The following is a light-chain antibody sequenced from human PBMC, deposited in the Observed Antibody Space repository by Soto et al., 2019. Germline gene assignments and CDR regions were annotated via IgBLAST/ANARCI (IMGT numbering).Light chain of an antibody. V-gene: IGKV3-15*01. J-gene: IGKJ1*01. Sequence: EIVMTQSPATLSVSPGERATLSCRASQSVSSNLAWYQQKPGQAPRLLIYGASTRATGIPARFSGSGSGTEFTLTISSLQSVDFAFYYCQQYNNWPETFGQGTKVEIK. CDR1: QSVSSN. CDR2: GAS. CDR3: QQYNNWPET.